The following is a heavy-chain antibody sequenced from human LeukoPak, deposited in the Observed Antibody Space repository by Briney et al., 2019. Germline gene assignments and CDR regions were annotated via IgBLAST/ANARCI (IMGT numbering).Heavy chain of an antibody. CDR3: ARRPNLPADDGDYWRFDI. Sequence: SETLSLTCSISGVSISRSFYYWGWIRQPPGKRLEWIGNIYYSGSTYYNPSLKSRVSMSVDTSENQFSLNLTSVTAADTAVYFCARRPNLPADDGDYWRFDIWGQGRRVTVSS. J-gene: IGHJ3*02. V-gene: IGHV4-39*01. D-gene: IGHD4-17*01. CDR2: IYYSGST. CDR1: GVSISRSFYY.